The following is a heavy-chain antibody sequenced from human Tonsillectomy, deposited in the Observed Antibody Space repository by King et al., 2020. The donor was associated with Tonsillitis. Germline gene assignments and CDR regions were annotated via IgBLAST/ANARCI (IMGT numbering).Heavy chain of an antibody. J-gene: IGHJ4*02. CDR3: ARLSPNTGMAADY. CDR1: GYSFTSYW. Sequence: QLVQSGAEVKKSGESLRIFCKGSGYSFTSYWISWVRQMPGKGLEWMGRIDPSDSYTNYSTSFQGHVTISADKSMSAAYLQWSNLKASDTAMYYCARLSPNTGMAADYWGQGTLVTVSS. D-gene: IGHD5-18*01. V-gene: IGHV5-10-1*03. CDR2: IDPSDSYT.